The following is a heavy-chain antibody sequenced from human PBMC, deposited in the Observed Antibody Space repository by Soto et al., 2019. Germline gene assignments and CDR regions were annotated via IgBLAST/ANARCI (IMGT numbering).Heavy chain of an antibody. V-gene: IGHV3-33*01. D-gene: IGHD2-15*01. Sequence: PGGSLRLACAASGFTFSSYGMHWVRQAPGKGLEWVAVIWYDGSNKYYADSVKGRFTISRDNSKNTLYLQMNSLRAEDTAVYYCARGGYCSGGSCYFRALDIWGQGTMDTVSS. CDR1: GFTFSSYG. CDR2: IWYDGSNK. J-gene: IGHJ3*02. CDR3: ARGGYCSGGSCYFRALDI.